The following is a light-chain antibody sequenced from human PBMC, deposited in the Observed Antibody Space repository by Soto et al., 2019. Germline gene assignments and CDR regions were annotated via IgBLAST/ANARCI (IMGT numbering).Light chain of an antibody. CDR3: CSYAGSSTYV. CDR2: EGS. Sequence: QAVVTQPASVSGCPGQSITISCTGTSSDVGSYNLVSWYQQHPGKAPKLMIYEGSKRPSGVSNRFSGSKSGNTASLTISGLQAEDEADYYCCSYAGSSTYVFGTGTKLTVL. J-gene: IGLJ1*01. CDR1: SSDVGSYNL. V-gene: IGLV2-23*01.